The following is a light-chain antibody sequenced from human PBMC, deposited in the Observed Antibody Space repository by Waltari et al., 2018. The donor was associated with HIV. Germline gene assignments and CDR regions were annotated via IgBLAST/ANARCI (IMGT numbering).Light chain of an antibody. CDR2: WAS. Sequence: DIVMTQSPDSLAVSLGERATINCKSSQSVLYSSNNKNYLAWYQQKPGQPPKLLIYWASTRECGVPDRFSGSGSGTDFTLTISSLQAEDVAVYHCQQYYSSPLTFGGGTKVQIK. CDR1: QSVLYSSNNKNY. V-gene: IGKV4-1*01. CDR3: QQYYSSPLT. J-gene: IGKJ4*01.